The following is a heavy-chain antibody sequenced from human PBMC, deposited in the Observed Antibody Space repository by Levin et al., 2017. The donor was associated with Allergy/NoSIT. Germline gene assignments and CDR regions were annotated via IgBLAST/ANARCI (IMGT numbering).Heavy chain of an antibody. CDR1: GFTFNTYA. D-gene: IGHD6-19*01. V-gene: IGHV3-23*01. CDR2: ISDTGGGT. J-gene: IGHJ4*02. Sequence: LSLTCEASGFTFNTYAMAWVRQVPGQGLEWVSGISDTGGGTYYSDSVQGRFTISRDNSKNTLFLQMNSLRAEDTAIYYCAIRISAWYFDYWGQGTLVTVSS. CDR3: AIRISAWYFDY.